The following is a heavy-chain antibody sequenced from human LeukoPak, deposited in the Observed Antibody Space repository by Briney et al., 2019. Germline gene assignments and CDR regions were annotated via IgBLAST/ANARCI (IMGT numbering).Heavy chain of an antibody. Sequence: ASVKVSCKASGYTFTSYAMNWVRQAPGQRLEWMGWINAGNGNTKYSQKFQGRVTITRDTSASTAYMELSSLRSEDTAVYYCARAATMVRGVIIGYWGQGTLVTVSS. J-gene: IGHJ4*02. D-gene: IGHD3-10*01. CDR2: INAGNGNT. V-gene: IGHV1-3*01. CDR1: GYTFTSYA. CDR3: ARAATMVRGVIIGY.